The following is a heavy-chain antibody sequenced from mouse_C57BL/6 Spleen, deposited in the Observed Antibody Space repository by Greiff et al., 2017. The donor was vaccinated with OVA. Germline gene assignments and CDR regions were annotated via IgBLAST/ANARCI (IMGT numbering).Heavy chain of an antibody. Sequence: VQLQQPGAELVKPGASVKLSCKASGYTFTSYWMHWVKQRPGRGLEWIGRIDPNSGGTKYNEKFKSKATLTVEPPSSTAYMQLSSLTSADSAVYYCARGNYGSRGDYYAMDYWGQGTSVTVSS. D-gene: IGHD1-1*01. V-gene: IGHV1-72*01. CDR3: ARGNYGSRGDYYAMDY. J-gene: IGHJ4*01. CDR1: GYTFTSYW. CDR2: IDPNSGGT.